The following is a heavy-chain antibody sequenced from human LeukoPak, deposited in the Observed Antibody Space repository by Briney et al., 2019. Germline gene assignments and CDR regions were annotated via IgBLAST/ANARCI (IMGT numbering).Heavy chain of an antibody. CDR3: TTDYSYYYDSSGYYDEE. D-gene: IGHD3-22*01. Sequence: GGSVTLSFAASGFTFSNAWMSWVRQAPCKGRAGVGRIKSKTAGGTTDYASPVKGRTTISRDDSKNTLYLQMSSLKTEDAAVYYCTTDYSYYYDSSGYYDEEWGQGTLVTVSS. V-gene: IGHV3-15*01. CDR1: GFTFSNAW. J-gene: IGHJ4*02. CDR2: IKSKTAGGTT.